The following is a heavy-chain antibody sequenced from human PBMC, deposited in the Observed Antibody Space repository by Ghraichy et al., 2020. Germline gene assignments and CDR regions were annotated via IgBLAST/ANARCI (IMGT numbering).Heavy chain of an antibody. D-gene: IGHD3-22*01. Sequence: GGSLRLSCAASGFTFSSYSMNWVRQAPGKGLEWISYISSSSTTIYYADSVKGRFTISRDNAKNSLYLQMNSLRAEDTAVYYCARDGPSGYRYFDYWVQGTLVTVSS. CDR2: ISSSSTTI. CDR1: GFTFSSYS. V-gene: IGHV3-48*01. CDR3: ARDGPSGYRYFDY. J-gene: IGHJ4*02.